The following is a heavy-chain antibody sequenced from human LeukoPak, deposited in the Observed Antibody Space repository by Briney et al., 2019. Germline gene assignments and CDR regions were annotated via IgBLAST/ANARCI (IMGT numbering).Heavy chain of an antibody. CDR3: ARDLDTRNSYEFAY. D-gene: IGHD5-18*01. V-gene: IGHV3-7*04. CDR2: IKRDGSEK. CDR1: GFSFSSYW. J-gene: IGHJ4*02. Sequence: GGSLRLSCAASGFSFSSYWMNWARQAPGKGLEWVANIKRDGSEKYYVDSVKGRFTISGDNAKNSLNLQMNSLRAEDTAVYYCARDLDTRNSYEFAYCGQGSVVTVSS.